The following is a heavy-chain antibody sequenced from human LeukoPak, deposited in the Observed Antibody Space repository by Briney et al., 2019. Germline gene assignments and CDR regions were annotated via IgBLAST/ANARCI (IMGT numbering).Heavy chain of an antibody. Sequence: GASVKVSCKASGYTFTSYDINWVRQATGQGLEWMGWVNPNSGNTGYAQKFQGRVTITRNTSISTAYMELSSLRSEDTAVYYCARGRGSSSEFDYWGQGTLVTVSS. D-gene: IGHD6-6*01. V-gene: IGHV1-8*03. CDR1: GYTFTSYD. CDR3: ARGRGSSSEFDY. J-gene: IGHJ4*02. CDR2: VNPNSGNT.